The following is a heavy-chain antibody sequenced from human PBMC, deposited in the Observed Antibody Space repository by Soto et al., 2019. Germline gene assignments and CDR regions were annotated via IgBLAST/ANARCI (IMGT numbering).Heavy chain of an antibody. J-gene: IGHJ4*02. CDR2: IYWDDDE. D-gene: IGHD3-10*01. CDR3: AHSRNLITEDAQVGDFDY. V-gene: IGHV2-5*02. CDR1: GFSLTTDGEG. Sequence: QISLKESGPTLVKPTQTLKLTCSFSGFSLTTDGEGVGWVRQPPGEALEWLALIYWDDDERYSPSLKTRLTITNDTSKNPEVLIMTNMDTVDTATYYCAHSRNLITEDAQVGDFDYWGQGTLVTVSS.